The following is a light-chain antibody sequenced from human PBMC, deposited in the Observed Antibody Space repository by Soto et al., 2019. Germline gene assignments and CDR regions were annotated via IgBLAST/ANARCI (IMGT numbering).Light chain of an antibody. V-gene: IGLV2-14*01. CDR1: SSDVGGYNY. CDR2: EVN. J-gene: IGLJ1*01. Sequence: QSVLTQPASASGSPGQSITISCTGTSSDVGGYNYVSWYQQHPGKAPKLMIYEVNNRPSGVSNRFSGSKSGNTASLTISGLQAEAEADYYCSSYTNSSTRCVFGTGTKVTVL. CDR3: SSYTNSSTRCV.